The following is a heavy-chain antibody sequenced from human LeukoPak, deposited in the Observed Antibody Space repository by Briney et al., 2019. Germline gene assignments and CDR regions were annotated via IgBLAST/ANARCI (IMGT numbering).Heavy chain of an antibody. V-gene: IGHV1-2*02. CDR3: ARGYPYDSSGYYQGLFDY. CDR1: GYTFTSYY. CDR2: INPNSGGT. D-gene: IGHD3-22*01. Sequence: ASVKVSCKASGYTFTSYYMHWVRQAPGQGLEWMGWINPNSGGTNYAQKFQGRVTMTRDTSISTAYMELSRLRSDDTAVYYCARGYPYDSSGYYQGLFDYWGQGTLVTVSS. J-gene: IGHJ4*02.